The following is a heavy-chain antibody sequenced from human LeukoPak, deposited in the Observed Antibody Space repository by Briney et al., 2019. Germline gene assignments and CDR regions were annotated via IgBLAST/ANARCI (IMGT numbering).Heavy chain of an antibody. CDR1: GDSISSNNW. J-gene: IGHJ3*02. CDR2: MFYSGST. CDR3: ARSSSKDAFDI. Sequence: SETLSHTCAVSGDSISSNNWWGWIRQPPGKGLEWIAYMFYSGSTYYNPSLKSRVTMSVDTSKNQFSLKLNSVTAADTGVYYCARSSSKDAFDIWGQGTMVTVSS. D-gene: IGHD2-2*01. V-gene: IGHV4-28*01.